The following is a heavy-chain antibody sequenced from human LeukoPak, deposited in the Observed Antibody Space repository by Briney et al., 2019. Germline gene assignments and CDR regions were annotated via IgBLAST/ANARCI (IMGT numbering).Heavy chain of an antibody. CDR1: GGSISSSGYY. V-gene: IGHV4-39*07. Sequence: PSETLSLTCTVSGGSISSSGYYWGWSRQPPGKGLEWIGTIYYSGSTYYNPSLKSRVTISVDTSKNQFSLKLSSVTAADTAVYYCARESQTTAVSGDYYYYYMDVWGKGTTVTVSS. D-gene: IGHD4-11*01. CDR3: ARESQTTAVSGDYYYYYMDV. CDR2: IYYSGST. J-gene: IGHJ6*03.